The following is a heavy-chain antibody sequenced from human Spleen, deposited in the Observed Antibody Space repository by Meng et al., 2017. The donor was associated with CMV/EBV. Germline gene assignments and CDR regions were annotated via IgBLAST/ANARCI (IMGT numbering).Heavy chain of an antibody. CDR2: IYHSGST. CDR3: ARRSGYYTGNVY. J-gene: IGHJ4*02. D-gene: IGHD3-3*01. V-gene: IGHV4-59*05. Sequence: SETLSLTCTVSGGSVSTWYWNWIRQPPGKGLEWIGSIYHSGSTYYNPSLKSRVTISVDTSKNQFSLKLSSVTAADTAVYYCARRSGYYTGNVYWGQGTLVTVSS. CDR1: GGSVSTWY.